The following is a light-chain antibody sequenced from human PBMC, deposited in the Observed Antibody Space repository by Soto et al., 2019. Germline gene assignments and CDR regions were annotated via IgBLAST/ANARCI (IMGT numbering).Light chain of an antibody. Sequence: EIVLTQSPATLSLSPGERATLSCRTSQTIRCLLNWYQQRPGQAPRLLIYDTSNRATDIPARFSGSGSGTDFILTISSLDPEDFGVYFCQQRHNWPITCGQGTRLDIK. CDR3: QQRHNWPIT. CDR1: QTIRCL. V-gene: IGKV3-11*01. J-gene: IGKJ5*01. CDR2: DTS.